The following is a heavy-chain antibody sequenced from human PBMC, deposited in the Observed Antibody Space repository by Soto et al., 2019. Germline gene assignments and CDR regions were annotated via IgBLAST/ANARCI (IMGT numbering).Heavy chain of an antibody. CDR2: ISGSGGST. D-gene: IGHD3-10*01. J-gene: IGHJ4*02. CDR3: AKTLPKGSNFDY. Sequence: GGPLSHSRGASGFSICSYSLCQDHQAPGKGLEWVSAISGSGGSTYYADSVKGRFTISRDNSKNTLYLQMNSLRAEDTAVYYCAKTLPKGSNFDYWGQGTLVTVSS. CDR1: GFSICSYS. V-gene: IGHV3-23*01.